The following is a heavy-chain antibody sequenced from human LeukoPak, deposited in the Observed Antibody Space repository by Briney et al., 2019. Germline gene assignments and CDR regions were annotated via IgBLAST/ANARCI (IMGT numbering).Heavy chain of an antibody. CDR1: GFTFSSYA. J-gene: IGHJ4*02. D-gene: IGHD1-26*01. V-gene: IGHV3-15*01. CDR3: ATEYYGSYNY. CDR2: IKSNTVGGTT. Sequence: GGSLRLSCAASGFTFSSYAMSWVRQAPGRGLEWVGHIKSNTVGGTTDYAAPVKGRFTISRDDSKTTLYLQMNSLKTEDTALYYCATEYYGSYNYWGQGALVTVSS.